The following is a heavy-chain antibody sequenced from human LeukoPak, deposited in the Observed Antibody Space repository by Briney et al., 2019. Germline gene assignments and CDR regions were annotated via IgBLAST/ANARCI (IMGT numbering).Heavy chain of an antibody. J-gene: IGHJ4*02. CDR2: IRYDGSNK. CDR1: GFTFSSYG. V-gene: IGHV3-30*02. Sequence: GGSLRLSCAASGFTFSSYGMHWVRQAPGKGLEWVAFIRYDGSNKYYADSVKGRFTISRDNSTNTLYLQMNSLRAEDTAVYYCARYYYDSSGYLDYWGQGTLVTVAS. CDR3: ARYYYDSSGYLDY. D-gene: IGHD3-22*01.